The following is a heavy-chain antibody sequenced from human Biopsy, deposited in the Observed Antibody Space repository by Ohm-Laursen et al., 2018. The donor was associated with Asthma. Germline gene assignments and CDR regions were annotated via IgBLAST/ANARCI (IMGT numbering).Heavy chain of an antibody. D-gene: IGHD3-22*01. CDR2: IHHSGTS. V-gene: IGHV4-31*03. J-gene: IGHJ4*02. CDR3: ARIPRRSGSYFVDY. CDR1: GFSMVTNSYF. Sequence: PSQTLSLTCTISGFSMVTNSYFWNWIRQHPGKGLEWIGYIHHSGTSYFNPSLKSRVSFSRDTSKNQFSLRLSSVTAADTAMYYCARIPRRSGSYFVDYWGQGTLVTVSS.